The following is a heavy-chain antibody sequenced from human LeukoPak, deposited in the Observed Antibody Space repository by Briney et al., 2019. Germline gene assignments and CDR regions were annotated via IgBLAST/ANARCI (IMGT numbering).Heavy chain of an antibody. CDR2: INPSGDGT. J-gene: IGHJ5*02. V-gene: IGHV1-46*01. D-gene: IGHD3-22*01. CDR1: GYTFTSYY. CDR3: ARGRYYTDTSGFSPLDP. Sequence: ASVKVSCKASGYTFTSYYMHWVRQAPGQGLEWMGIINPSGDGTSYAQKFQGRVTMTRDTSTTTVYMNLRSLRSEDTAVYYCARGRYYTDTSGFSPLDPWGQGTLVTVSS.